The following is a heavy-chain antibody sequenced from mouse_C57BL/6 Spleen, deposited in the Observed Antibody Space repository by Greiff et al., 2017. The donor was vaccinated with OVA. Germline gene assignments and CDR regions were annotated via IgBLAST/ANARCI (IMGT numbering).Heavy chain of an antibody. CDR2: IYPGSGST. J-gene: IGHJ2*01. CDR3: ARFGDYGSSPGY. D-gene: IGHD1-1*01. V-gene: IGHV1-55*01. Sequence: QVQLQQPGAELVKPGASVKMSCKASGYTFTSYWITWVKQRPGQGLEWIGDIYPGSGSTNYNEKFKSKATLTVDTSSSTAYMQLSSLTSEDSAVYYCARFGDYGSSPGYWGQGTTLTVSS. CDR1: GYTFTSYW.